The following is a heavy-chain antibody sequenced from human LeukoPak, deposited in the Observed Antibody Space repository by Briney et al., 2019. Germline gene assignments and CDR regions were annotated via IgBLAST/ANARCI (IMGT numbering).Heavy chain of an antibody. Sequence: GGSLRLSCAASGFTFSSYAMHWVRQAPGKGLEWVAVISYDGSNKYYADSVKGRFTISRDNSKNTLYLQMNSLRAEDTAVYYCARGSPSLYFVVVVARTLDGMDVWGQGTTVTVSS. D-gene: IGHD2-15*01. J-gene: IGHJ6*02. CDR3: ARGSPSLYFVVVVARTLDGMDV. CDR2: ISYDGSNK. V-gene: IGHV3-30-3*01. CDR1: GFTFSSYA.